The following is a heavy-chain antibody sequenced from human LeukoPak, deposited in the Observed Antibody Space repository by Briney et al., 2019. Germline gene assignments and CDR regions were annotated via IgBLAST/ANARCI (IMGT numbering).Heavy chain of an antibody. J-gene: IGHJ4*02. Sequence: SETLSLTCTVSGASISSYYWSWIRQPPGKGLEWIGYMYYSGSTNYNPSLKSRVTISVDTSKNQFSLKLSSVTAADTAVYYCAREVGYGTNFDYWGQGTLVTVSS. CDR3: AREVGYGTNFDY. V-gene: IGHV4-59*12. CDR1: GASISSYY. D-gene: IGHD4/OR15-4a*01. CDR2: MYYSGST.